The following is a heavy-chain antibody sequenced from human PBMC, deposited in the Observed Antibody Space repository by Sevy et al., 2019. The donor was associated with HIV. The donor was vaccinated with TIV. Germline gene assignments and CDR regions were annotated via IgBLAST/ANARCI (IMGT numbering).Heavy chain of an antibody. V-gene: IGHV5-51*01. Sequence: GESLKISCKGSGYSFTSYWIGWVRQMPGKGLEWMGIIYPGDSDTRDSPSFQGQVTISADKSISSAYLQWSSLKASDTAMYYCARPIGCGSSISCYLDYWGQGTLVTVSS. J-gene: IGHJ4*02. CDR1: GYSFTSYW. CDR2: IYPGDSDT. CDR3: ARPIGCGSSISCYLDY. D-gene: IGHD2-2*01.